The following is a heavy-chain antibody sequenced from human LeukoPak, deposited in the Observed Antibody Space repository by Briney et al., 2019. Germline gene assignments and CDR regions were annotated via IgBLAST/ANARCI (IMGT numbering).Heavy chain of an antibody. CDR1: GFTFTRHG. V-gene: IGHV3-30*02. J-gene: IGHJ6*03. CDR2: IRYDGSDK. D-gene: IGHD2-15*01. Sequence: RGSLRLSCAASGFTFTRHGMHWVRQTPGKGLAGVAFIRYDGSDKYYADSVKGRFSISRDNSDNTLYLQMNSLRAEDTAVYYCPKGSFYCSANPCHQYYYYMELWGKGTTVTVS. CDR3: PKGSFYCSANPCHQYYYYMEL.